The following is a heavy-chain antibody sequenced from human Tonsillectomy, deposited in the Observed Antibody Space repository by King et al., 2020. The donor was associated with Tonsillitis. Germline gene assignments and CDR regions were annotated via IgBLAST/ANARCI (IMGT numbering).Heavy chain of an antibody. D-gene: IGHD3-9*01. CDR2: IKQDGSEK. CDR1: GFTFSSYW. Sequence: QLVQSGGGLVQPGGSLRLSCAASGFTFSSYWMSWVRQAPGKGLEWAANIKQDGSEKYYVDSVKGRFTISRDNAKNSLYLQMNSLRAEDTAVYYCARDRNPFLNYDILTGYWCWFDPWGQGTLVTVSS. J-gene: IGHJ5*02. CDR3: ARDRNPFLNYDILTGYWCWFDP. V-gene: IGHV3-7*01.